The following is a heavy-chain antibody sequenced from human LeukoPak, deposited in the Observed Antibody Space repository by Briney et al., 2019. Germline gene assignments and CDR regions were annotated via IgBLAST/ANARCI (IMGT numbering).Heavy chain of an antibody. CDR3: ARDGGGGGCTSCLIDAFDI. CDR2: IWYDGSNK. J-gene: IGHJ3*02. CDR1: GFTFSSYG. Sequence: GRSLRLSCAASGFTFSSYGMHWVRQAPGKGLEWVAVIWYDGSNKYYADSVKGRYTISRDNSKNTLYLQMNSLRAEDTAVYYCARDGGGGGCTSCLIDAFDIWGQGTIVTVSS. D-gene: IGHD2-2*01. V-gene: IGHV3-33*01.